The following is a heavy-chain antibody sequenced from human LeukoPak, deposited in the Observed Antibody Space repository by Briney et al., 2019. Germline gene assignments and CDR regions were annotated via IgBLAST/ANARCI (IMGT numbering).Heavy chain of an antibody. J-gene: IGHJ6*03. Sequence: SETLSLTCTVSGYSISSGYYWGWIRQPPGKGLEWIGSIYYSGSTYYNPSLKSRVTISVDTSKNQFSLKLRSVTAADTAMYYCARTTEGYAGGPGYSYYYYMDVWGKGTTVTISS. CDR1: GYSISSGYY. D-gene: IGHD5-12*01. V-gene: IGHV4-38-2*02. CDR3: ARTTEGYAGGPGYSYYYYMDV. CDR2: IYYSGST.